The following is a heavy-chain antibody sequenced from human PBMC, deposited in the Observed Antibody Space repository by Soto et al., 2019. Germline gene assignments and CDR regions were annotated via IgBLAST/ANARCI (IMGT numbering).Heavy chain of an antibody. CDR1: GFTFSHYA. J-gene: IGHJ4*02. CDR3: ARDRVYYYDSSGYYNFDF. CDR2: VSYDGTKQ. V-gene: IGHV3-30-3*01. Sequence: QVHLVESGGGVVQPGRSLRASCAASGFTFSHYAMHWVRQAPGKGLEWVAVVSYDGTKQFYADSVKGRFTISRDSSKSTLYLQMNNLRDEDTAVYYCARDRVYYYDSSGYYNFDFWGQGTLVTVSS. D-gene: IGHD3-22*01.